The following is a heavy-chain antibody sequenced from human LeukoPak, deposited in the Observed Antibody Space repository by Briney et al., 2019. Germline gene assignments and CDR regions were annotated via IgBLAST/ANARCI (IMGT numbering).Heavy chain of an antibody. CDR1: GFTFSSYA. Sequence: GGSLRLSCAASGFTFSSYAMSWVRQAPGKGLEWVSVISGSGDSTYYAESVQGRFTISRDKSKDTLYLQMNSLRADDTAVYDCAKGYGDLDYWGQGTLVTVSS. J-gene: IGHJ4*02. V-gene: IGHV3-23*01. CDR2: ISGSGDST. CDR3: AKGYGDLDY. D-gene: IGHD4-17*01.